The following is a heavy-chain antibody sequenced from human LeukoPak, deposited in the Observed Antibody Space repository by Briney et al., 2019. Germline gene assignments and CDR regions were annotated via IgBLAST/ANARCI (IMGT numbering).Heavy chain of an antibody. CDR3: ARGSGYFLDFDY. CDR1: EFTFSNYA. CDR2: ITGSGDST. Sequence: PGGSLRLSCAASEFTFSNYAMSWVRQAPGKGLEWVSGITGSGDSTYYADSVKGRFTISRDSSKNTLYLQMNSLRAEDTAVYYCARGSGYFLDFDYWGQGTLVTVSS. V-gene: IGHV3-23*01. D-gene: IGHD3-22*01. J-gene: IGHJ4*02.